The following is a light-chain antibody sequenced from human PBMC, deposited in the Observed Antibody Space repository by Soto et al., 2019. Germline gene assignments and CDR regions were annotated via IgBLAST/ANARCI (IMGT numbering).Light chain of an antibody. CDR3: SSYTSSSTPYV. V-gene: IGLV2-14*01. CDR1: SSDVGGYNY. Sequence: QLVLTQPASVSGSPGQSITISCTGTSSDVGGYNYVSWYQQHPGKAPKLMIYDVSNRPSGVSNRFSGSKSGNTASLTISGLQAEDEDDYYCSSYTSSSTPYVFGTGTKLTVL. CDR2: DVS. J-gene: IGLJ1*01.